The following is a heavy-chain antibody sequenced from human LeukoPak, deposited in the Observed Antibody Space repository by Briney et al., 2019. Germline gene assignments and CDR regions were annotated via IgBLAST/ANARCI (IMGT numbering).Heavy chain of an antibody. V-gene: IGHV3-74*01. D-gene: IGHD4-17*01. Sequence: GGSLRLSCTASGFNFSSHWMHWVRQAPGKGLAWVSRINSDGSSASYADSVKGRFTISRDNAKNTLHLQMNSLRVDDTAVYYCTRPLGPRNTVTTPAPFDYWGQGTLVTVSS. CDR2: INSDGSSA. CDR1: GFNFSSHW. J-gene: IGHJ4*02. CDR3: TRPLGPRNTVTTPAPFDY.